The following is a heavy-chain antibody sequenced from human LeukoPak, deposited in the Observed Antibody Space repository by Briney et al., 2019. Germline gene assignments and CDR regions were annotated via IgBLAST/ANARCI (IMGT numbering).Heavy chain of an antibody. CDR3: ARANDYGDPLPRYMDV. CDR1: GGSISSSNR. Sequence: SETLSLTCAVSGGSISSSNRWTWVRPPPGKGLEWIGEIYHSGSTNYNPSLKSRVTISVDKSKNQFSLKLTSVTAADTAVYNCARANDYGDPLPRYMDVWGKGTTVTVSS. CDR2: IYHSGST. J-gene: IGHJ6*03. V-gene: IGHV4-4*02. D-gene: IGHD4-17*01.